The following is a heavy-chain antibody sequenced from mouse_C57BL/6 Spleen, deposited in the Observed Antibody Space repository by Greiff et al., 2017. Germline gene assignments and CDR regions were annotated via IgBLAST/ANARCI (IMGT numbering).Heavy chain of an antibody. CDR1: GYTFTSSW. J-gene: IGHJ2*01. CDR2: IVPSDSEP. Sequence: QVLLQQPGAELVRPGSSVKLSCKASGYTFTSSWLHWVKQRPIQGLEWIGNIVPSDSEPHYNQKSKYKATLTVDKSSSPAYMQLSSMTSADSAVSYCARGEGYYLDYWGQGTTLTVSS. CDR3: ARGEGYYLDY. V-gene: IGHV1-52*01.